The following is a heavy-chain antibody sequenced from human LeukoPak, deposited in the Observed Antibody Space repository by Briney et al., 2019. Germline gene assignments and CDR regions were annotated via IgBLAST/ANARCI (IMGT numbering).Heavy chain of an antibody. Sequence: PSETLSLTCAVSGGSISGTTYYWGWIRQPPGKGLEWIGSIYYSGSTYYNPSLKSRVTMSVDTSKNQFSLRLSSVTAADTAMYYCARLGITMVRGVIHYSFDYWGQGTLVTVSS. CDR3: ARLGITMVRGVIHYSFDY. CDR1: GGSISGTTYY. D-gene: IGHD3-10*01. CDR2: IYYSGST. V-gene: IGHV4-39*01. J-gene: IGHJ4*02.